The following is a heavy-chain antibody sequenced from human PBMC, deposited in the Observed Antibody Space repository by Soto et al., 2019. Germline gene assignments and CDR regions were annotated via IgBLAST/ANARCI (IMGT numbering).Heavy chain of an antibody. D-gene: IGHD4-17*01. J-gene: IGHJ4*02. CDR2: ISGSGGST. CDR1: GFTLSSYA. Sequence: PGGALRLSCAASGFTLSSYAMSWVRQAPGKGLEWVSAISGSGGSTYYADSVKGRFTISRDNSKNTLYLQMNSLRAEDTAVYYCALVSLRPPFDYWGQGTLVTVSS. CDR3: ALVSLRPPFDY. V-gene: IGHV3-23*01.